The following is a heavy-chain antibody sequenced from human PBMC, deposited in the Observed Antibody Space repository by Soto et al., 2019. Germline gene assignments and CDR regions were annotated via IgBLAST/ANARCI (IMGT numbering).Heavy chain of an antibody. CDR1: GFTFSSYA. CDR3: AKDVEETGTPLLYGMDV. Sequence: EVQLVESGGGLEQPGGSLRLSCAASGFTFSSYAMSWVRQAPGKGMEWVSAIADSGDRTYYADSVKGRFAISRDKSKNTLYLKMNSLRAEDTAVYYCAKDVEETGTPLLYGMDVWGQGTTVTVSS. J-gene: IGHJ6*02. CDR2: IADSGDRT. D-gene: IGHD1-7*01. V-gene: IGHV3-23*04.